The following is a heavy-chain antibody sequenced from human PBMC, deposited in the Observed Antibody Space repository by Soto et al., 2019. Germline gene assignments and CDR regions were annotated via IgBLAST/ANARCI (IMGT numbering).Heavy chain of an antibody. D-gene: IGHD3-16*01. CDR2: ISYLGTNE. V-gene: IGHV3-30-3*01. J-gene: IGHJ4*02. CDR3: AREYYDYVRGTYWHFSFDY. Sequence: QVQLVESGEGVVQPGRSQRLSCAASGFTFSSYAMHWVRQAPGKGLEWVAGISYLGTNEFYADSVKGRFTISRDNSKNTVFLQMSSLRPEDTAVYYCAREYYDYVRGTYWHFSFDYWGLGTLVTVSS. CDR1: GFTFSSYA.